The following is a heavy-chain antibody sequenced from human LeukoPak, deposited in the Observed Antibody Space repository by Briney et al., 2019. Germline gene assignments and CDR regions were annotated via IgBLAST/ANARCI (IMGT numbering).Heavy chain of an antibody. V-gene: IGHV1-46*01. Sequence: GASVKVSCKASGYTFTSYYMHWVRQAPGQGLEWMGIINPGGGSTTYALKFQGRFTMTRDTSTNTIYMELSSLTSEDTAVYYCARGAYYYDPQGAFDIWGQGTVVTVSS. CDR3: ARGAYYYDPQGAFDI. CDR1: GYTFTSYY. CDR2: INPGGGST. D-gene: IGHD3-22*01. J-gene: IGHJ3*02.